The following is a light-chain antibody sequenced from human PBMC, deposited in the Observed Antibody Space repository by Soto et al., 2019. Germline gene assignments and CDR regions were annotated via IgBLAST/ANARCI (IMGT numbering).Light chain of an antibody. CDR1: QSVSSN. J-gene: IGKJ1*01. Sequence: IVMTASPATRSSSPGERATLSCRASQSVSSNLAWYQQKPGQAPRLLIYGASTRATGIPARFSGSGSGTEFTLTISSLQSEDFAVYYCQQYNNWPRTFGQGTKVDIK. V-gene: IGKV3-15*01. CDR2: GAS. CDR3: QQYNNWPRT.